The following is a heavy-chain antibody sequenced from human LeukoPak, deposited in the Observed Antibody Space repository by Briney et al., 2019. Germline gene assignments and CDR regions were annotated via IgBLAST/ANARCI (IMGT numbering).Heavy chain of an antibody. J-gene: IGHJ5*02. D-gene: IGHD3-9*01. V-gene: IGHV3-30*18. CDR3: ANPYYDILTGSIS. CDR1: GFTFSSYG. Sequence: GGSLRLSCAASGFTFSSYGMHWVRQAPGKGLEWVAVISYDGSNKYYADSVKGRFTISRDNSKNTLYLQMNSLRAEDTAVYYCANPYYDILTGSISWGQGTLVTVSS. CDR2: ISYDGSNK.